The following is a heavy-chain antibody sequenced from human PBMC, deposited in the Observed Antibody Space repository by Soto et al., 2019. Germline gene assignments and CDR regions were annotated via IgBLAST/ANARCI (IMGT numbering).Heavy chain of an antibody. V-gene: IGHV4-4*07. CDR1: GGSISGYY. CDR2: MYDTGSA. CDR3: ARYRHRSGCTYFAY. D-gene: IGHD6-19*01. J-gene: IGHJ4*02. Sequence: SETLALTCTVSGGSISGYYWSWVRQPAGKGLEWLGRMYDTGSANYNPSLKSRVTMSIATSKNQLSLKLTSVTAADTAVYYCARYRHRSGCTYFAYWGQRSLVTVS.